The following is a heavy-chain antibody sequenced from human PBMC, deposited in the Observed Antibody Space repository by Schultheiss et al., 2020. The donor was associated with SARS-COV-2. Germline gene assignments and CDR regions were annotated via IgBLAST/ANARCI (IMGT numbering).Heavy chain of an antibody. CDR1: GFTFDDYG. Sequence: GGSLRLSCAASGFTFDDYGMSWVRQAPGKGLEWVSYISSSGSTIYYADSVKGRFTISRDNAKNSLYLQMNSLRAEDTAVYYCARVHLHYDFWSGDDAFDIWGQGTMVTVSS. CDR3: ARVHLHYDFWSGDDAFDI. V-gene: IGHV3-48*03. J-gene: IGHJ3*02. D-gene: IGHD3-3*01. CDR2: ISSSGSTI.